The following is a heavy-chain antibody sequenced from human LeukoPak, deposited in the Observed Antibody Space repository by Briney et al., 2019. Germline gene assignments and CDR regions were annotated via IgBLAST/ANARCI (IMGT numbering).Heavy chain of an antibody. D-gene: IGHD3-10*01. CDR3: ARDETGEYDY. CDR2: INVYNGHT. J-gene: IGHJ4*02. Sequence: ASVKVSCKASGSAISWVRQAPGQGLERMGWINVYNGHTKYSQKFQGRVTMTTYTCTYTVYMERMSLTSDDTAVFYCARDETGEYDYWGQGTLVTVSS. V-gene: IGHV1-18*01. CDR1: GSA.